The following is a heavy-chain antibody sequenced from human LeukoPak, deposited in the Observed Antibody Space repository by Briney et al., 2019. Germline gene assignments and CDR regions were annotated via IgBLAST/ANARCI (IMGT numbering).Heavy chain of an antibody. V-gene: IGHV1-69*13. CDR3: ARSRDVVVPAALPYYYYYYGMDV. CDR1: GGTFSSYA. CDR2: IIPILGTA. D-gene: IGHD2-2*01. J-gene: IGHJ6*04. Sequence: GASVKVSCEASGGTFSSYAISRVRQAPGQGLEWMGGIIPILGTADYAQKFQGRVTITADESTSTAYMELSSLRSEDTAVYYCARSRDVVVPAALPYYYYYYGMDVWGKGTTVSVSS.